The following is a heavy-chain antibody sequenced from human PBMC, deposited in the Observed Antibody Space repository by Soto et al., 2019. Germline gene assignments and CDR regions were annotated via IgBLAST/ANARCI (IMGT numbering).Heavy chain of an antibody. CDR3: AKDRGGDCPDNSCYFGADY. Sequence: GSLRLSCVGSGFTFSSYGMHWVRQAPGKGLECVAVISDTGSSHYYAASVEGRFTISRENSKNTLSLHMDRLRVEDTAVYYCAKDRGGDCPDNSCYFGADYWGQGTPVTVSS. D-gene: IGHD2-2*01. J-gene: IGHJ4*02. CDR1: GFTFSSYG. V-gene: IGHV3-30*18. CDR2: ISDTGSSH.